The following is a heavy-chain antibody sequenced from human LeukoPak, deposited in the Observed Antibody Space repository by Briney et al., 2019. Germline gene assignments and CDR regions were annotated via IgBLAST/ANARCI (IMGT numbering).Heavy chain of an antibody. CDR3: ATVTNQIDY. J-gene: IGHJ4*02. CDR2: NNTDGNMT. Sequence: GGSLRLSCAASGFTFSRYWMHWFRHAPGKGLVWVSHNNTDGNMTTYADSVKGRFTISRDNSKNTSYLQMNSLRAEDTAVYYCATVTNQIDYWGQGTLVTVSS. CDR1: GFTFSRYW. V-gene: IGHV3-74*01. D-gene: IGHD4-17*01.